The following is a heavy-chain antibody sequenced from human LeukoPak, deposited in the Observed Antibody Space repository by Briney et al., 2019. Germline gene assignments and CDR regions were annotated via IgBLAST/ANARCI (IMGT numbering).Heavy chain of an antibody. J-gene: IGHJ6*02. V-gene: IGHV3-7*01. CDR1: GFTVSSDF. CDR3: ARVSGSASYQLLYYYYGMDV. CDR2: IKQDGSEK. D-gene: IGHD2-2*01. Sequence: AGGSLRLSCAASGFTVSSDFMSWVRQAPGKGLEWVANIKQDGSEKYYVDSVKGRFTISRDNAKNSLYLQMNSLRAEDTAVYYCARVSGSASYQLLYYYYGMDVWGQGTTVTVSS.